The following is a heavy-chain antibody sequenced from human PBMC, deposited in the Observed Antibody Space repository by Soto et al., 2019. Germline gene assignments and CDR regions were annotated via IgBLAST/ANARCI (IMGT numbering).Heavy chain of an antibody. CDR2: IYYSGST. D-gene: IGHD3-10*01. Sequence: QLQLQESGPGLVKPSETLSLTCTVSGGSISSSSYYWGWIRQPPEKGLEWIGSIYYSGSTYYNPSLKSRVTISVDTSKNQFSLKLSSVTAADTAVYYCASRPGRPGFNDYWGQGTLVTVSS. J-gene: IGHJ4*02. V-gene: IGHV4-39*01. CDR3: ASRPGRPGFNDY. CDR1: GGSISSSSYY.